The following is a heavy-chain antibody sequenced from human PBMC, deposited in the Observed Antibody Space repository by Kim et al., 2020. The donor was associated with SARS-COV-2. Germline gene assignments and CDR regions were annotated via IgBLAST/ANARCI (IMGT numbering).Heavy chain of an antibody. Sequence: GGSLRLSCAASGFTFSSYEMNWVRQAPGKGLEWVSYISSSGSTIYYADSVKGRFTISRDNAKNSLYLQMNSLRAEDTAVYYCARARYSYGLFSRHWGQGTLVTVSS. CDR3: ARARYSYGLFSRH. D-gene: IGHD5-18*01. J-gene: IGHJ1*01. CDR1: GFTFSSYE. CDR2: ISSSGSTI. V-gene: IGHV3-48*03.